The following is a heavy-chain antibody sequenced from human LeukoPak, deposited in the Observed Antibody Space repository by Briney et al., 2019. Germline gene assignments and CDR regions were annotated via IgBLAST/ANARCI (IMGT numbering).Heavy chain of an antibody. Sequence: EASVKVSCKASGYTFTSYGISWVRQAPGQGLEWMGWINTNTGNPTYAQGFTGRFVFSLDTSVSTAYLQISSLKAEDTAVYYCAREIGPGYSYGADRADAFDIWGQGTMVTVSS. V-gene: IGHV7-4-1*02. D-gene: IGHD5-18*01. CDR2: INTNTGNP. J-gene: IGHJ3*02. CDR3: AREIGPGYSYGADRADAFDI. CDR1: GYTFTSYG.